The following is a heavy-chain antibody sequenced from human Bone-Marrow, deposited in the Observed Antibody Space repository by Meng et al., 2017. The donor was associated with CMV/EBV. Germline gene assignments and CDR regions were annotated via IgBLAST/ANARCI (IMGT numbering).Heavy chain of an antibody. Sequence: GGSLRLSCAVSGCTFSSDSMNWIRQAPGKGLEWVSYISSSSTTIDYTDSVKGRFTISRDNAKNSLYLQLNSLRGEDTAVYYCARSSPIPAAGTFGYYYGMDVWGQGTTVTVSS. CDR2: ISSSSTTI. D-gene: IGHD6-13*01. J-gene: IGHJ6*02. CDR1: GCTFSSDS. CDR3: ARSSPIPAAGTFGYYYGMDV. V-gene: IGHV3-48*04.